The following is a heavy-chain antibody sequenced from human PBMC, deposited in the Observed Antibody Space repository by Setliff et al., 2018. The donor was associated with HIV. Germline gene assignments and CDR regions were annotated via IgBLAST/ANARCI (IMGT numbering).Heavy chain of an antibody. Sequence: ASVKVSCKASGYTFTGYYIHWVRQAPGQGLEWVGRINPNSGDTNYAQKFQGRVTMTRDTSINTAYMDLGRLRSDDTAVYYCARHSDILTGHFDYWGQGTLVTVSS. CDR2: INPNSGDT. J-gene: IGHJ4*02. V-gene: IGHV1-2*06. CDR3: ARHSDILTGHFDY. D-gene: IGHD3-9*01. CDR1: GYTFTGYY.